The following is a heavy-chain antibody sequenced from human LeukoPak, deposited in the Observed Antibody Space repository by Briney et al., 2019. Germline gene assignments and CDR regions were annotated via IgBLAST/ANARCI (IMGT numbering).Heavy chain of an antibody. CDR3: ARLTRVGGTILVDY. CDR1: GFSLSTSGVG. D-gene: IGHD1-26*01. Sequence: SGPTLVKPTQTLTPTCTFSGFSLSTSGVGVGWIRQPPGKALGWLALIYWDDDKRYSPSLKSRLTITKDTSKNQVVLTMTNMDPVDTATYYCARLTRVGGTILVDYWGQGTLVTVSS. V-gene: IGHV2-5*02. J-gene: IGHJ4*02. CDR2: IYWDDDK.